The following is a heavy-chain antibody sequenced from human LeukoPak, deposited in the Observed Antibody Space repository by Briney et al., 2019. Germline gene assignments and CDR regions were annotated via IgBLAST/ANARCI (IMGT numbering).Heavy chain of an antibody. V-gene: IGHV3-53*01. CDR2: IYSAGDT. CDR3: ARDSTSFPSYFDF. D-gene: IGHD2/OR15-2a*01. Sequence: GGSLRLSCAASGFSVSSNYMSWVRQAPGGGLEWVSLIYSAGDTFYSDSVKGRFTISRGSYKNTLYLQMNSLRTEDTAIYYCARDSTSFPSYFDFWGQGTLVTVSS. CDR1: GFSVSSNY. J-gene: IGHJ4*02.